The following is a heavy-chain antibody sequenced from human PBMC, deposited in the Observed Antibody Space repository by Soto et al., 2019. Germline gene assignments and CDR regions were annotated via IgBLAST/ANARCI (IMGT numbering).Heavy chain of an antibody. J-gene: IGHJ5*01. D-gene: IGHD1-26*01. Sequence: EEELVESGGGLVKPGGSLRLSSAASKFSFNNYWMHWVRQVSGKGPVWVSRINHDGTKTEYANSVKGRFTISRDNTKNALYLQVNSVRVDDTGMYYCVSDPWGFSGSWYDSWGQGTLVTVSS. CDR3: VSDPWGFSGSWYDS. CDR2: INHDGTKT. CDR1: KFSFNNYW. V-gene: IGHV3-74*03.